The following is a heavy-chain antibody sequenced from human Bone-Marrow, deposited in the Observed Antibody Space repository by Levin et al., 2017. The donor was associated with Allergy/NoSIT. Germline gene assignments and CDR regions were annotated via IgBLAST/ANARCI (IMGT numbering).Heavy chain of an antibody. V-gene: IGHV3-72*01. Sequence: PGGSLRLSCAASGFTFSDHYMDWVRQAPGKGLEWVGRSRNKANIYSTEYAASVKGRFTISRDDSNNLLYLQMNSLKTEDTAVYYCTRADSSIRPADYWGQGTLVSVSS. D-gene: IGHD3-22*01. CDR3: TRADSSIRPADY. CDR1: GFTFSDHY. J-gene: IGHJ4*02. CDR2: SRNKANIYST.